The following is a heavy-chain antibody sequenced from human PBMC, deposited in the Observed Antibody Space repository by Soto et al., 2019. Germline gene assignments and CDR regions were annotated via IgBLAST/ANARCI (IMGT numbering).Heavy chain of an antibody. CDR2: IYNSGAT. Sequence: QVRLQESGPGLVKPSGTLSLTCTVSNGSINSRNWWRWVRPSPQMGLEYIGEIYNSGATNYNPSLKGRVTISLDESKNEFSLRLASVPAADTAVYYGATERALAATGFAWFDSWGKEIRVTVSS. J-gene: IGHJ5*01. CDR3: ATERALAATGFAWFDS. CDR1: NGSINSRNW. V-gene: IGHV4-4*02. D-gene: IGHD6-19*01.